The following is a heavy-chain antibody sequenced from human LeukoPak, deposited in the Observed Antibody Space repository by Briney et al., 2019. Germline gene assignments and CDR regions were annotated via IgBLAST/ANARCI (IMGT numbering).Heavy chain of an antibody. CDR2: IYYSGST. CDR3: ASTGGVRGVIRGAIFY. Sequence: SETLSLTCTVSGGSISSYYWSWIRQPPGKGLERIGYIYYSGSTNYNPSLKSRVTISVDTSKNQFSLKLSSVTAADTAVYYCASTGGVRGVIRGAIFYWGQGTLVTVSS. CDR1: GGSISSYY. J-gene: IGHJ4*02. V-gene: IGHV4-59*01. D-gene: IGHD3-10*01.